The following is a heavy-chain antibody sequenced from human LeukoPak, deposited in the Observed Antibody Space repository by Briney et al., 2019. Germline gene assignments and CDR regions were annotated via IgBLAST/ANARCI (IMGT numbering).Heavy chain of an antibody. CDR3: ASLRSSSWYDHFDY. V-gene: IGHV3-53*05. CDR2: IYSGGST. J-gene: IGHJ4*02. D-gene: IGHD6-13*01. CDR1: GFTVSSNY. Sequence: GGSLRLSCAASGFTVSSNYMSWVRQAPGKGLEWVSVIYSGGSTYYADSVKGRFTISRDKSKNTLYLQMNSLRAEDTAVYYCASLRSSSWYDHFDYWGQGTLVTVSS.